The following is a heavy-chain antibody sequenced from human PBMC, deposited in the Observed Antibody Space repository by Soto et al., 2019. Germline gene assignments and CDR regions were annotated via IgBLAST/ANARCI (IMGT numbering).Heavy chain of an antibody. CDR3: AASLTLGIVGALDAFDI. J-gene: IGHJ3*02. V-gene: IGHV1-46*01. Sequence: ASVKVSCKASGYTFINYYIHWVRQAPGQGLEWIGIFNPTSGSTNYAQKFQGRVTMTRDTSTSTAYMELSSLRSEDTAVYYCAASLTLGIVGALDAFDIWGQGTMVTVSS. CDR2: FNPTSGST. CDR1: GYTFINYY. D-gene: IGHD1-26*01.